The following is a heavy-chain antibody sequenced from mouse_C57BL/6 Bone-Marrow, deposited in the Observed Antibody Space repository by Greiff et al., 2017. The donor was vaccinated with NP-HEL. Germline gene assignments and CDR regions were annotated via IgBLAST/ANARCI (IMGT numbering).Heavy chain of an antibody. CDR1: GYTFTDYY. CDR3: AGPYYYGSPYYFDY. J-gene: IGHJ2*01. V-gene: IGHV1-26*01. D-gene: IGHD1-1*01. Sequence: VQLQQSGPELVKPGASVKISCKASGYTFTDYYMNWVKQSHGKSLEWIGDINPNNGGTSYNQKFKGKATLTVDKSSSTAYMELRSLTSEDSAVYYCAGPYYYGSPYYFDYWGQGTTLTVSS. CDR2: INPNNGGT.